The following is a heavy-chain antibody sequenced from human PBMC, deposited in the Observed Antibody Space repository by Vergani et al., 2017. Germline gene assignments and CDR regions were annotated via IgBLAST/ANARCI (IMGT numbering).Heavy chain of an antibody. V-gene: IGHV3-23*01. Sequence: EVHLLQSGGGLVQPGGSLRLSCEASGFIFSDFAMTWVRQAPGEGLEWVSGISGSGGFTYYADSVKGRFTISRDNSKNTMFLQMNNLRAEDTAVYYCAKDNVPGYYDSSGYCDYWGQGTLVTVSS. CDR2: ISGSGGFT. CDR3: AKDNVPGYYDSSGYCDY. CDR1: GFIFSDFA. J-gene: IGHJ4*02. D-gene: IGHD3-22*01.